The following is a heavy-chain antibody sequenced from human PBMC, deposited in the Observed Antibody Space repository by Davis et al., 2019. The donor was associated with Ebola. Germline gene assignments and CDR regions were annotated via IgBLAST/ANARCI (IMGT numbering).Heavy chain of an antibody. J-gene: IGHJ6*03. CDR1: GGSISSGDYF. CDR2: NYYSGTT. V-gene: IGHV4-30-4*08. CDR3: ARDKRKGYYYYYMDV. Sequence: PSETLSLTCTVPGGSISSGDYFWNWIRQPPGKGLEWIGYNYYSGTTYYNPSLKSRVTISLDTSKNQFSLKLSSVTAADTAVYYCARDKRKGYYYYYMDVWGKGTTVTVSS.